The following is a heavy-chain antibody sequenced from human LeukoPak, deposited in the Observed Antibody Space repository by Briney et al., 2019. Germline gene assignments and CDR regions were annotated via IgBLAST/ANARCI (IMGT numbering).Heavy chain of an antibody. Sequence: SETLSLTCTVSGGSITNSYWSWIRQPPGKGLEWIGYIYYNGDPNYNPSLKSRVTMSIDTSKNQFSLKLSSVTAADTAVYYCARRYGSGSYYKRSKYYFDYWGQGTLVTVSS. J-gene: IGHJ4*02. V-gene: IGHV4-59*12. CDR2: IYYNGDP. CDR3: ARRYGSGSYYKRSKYYFDY. D-gene: IGHD3-10*01. CDR1: GGSITNSY.